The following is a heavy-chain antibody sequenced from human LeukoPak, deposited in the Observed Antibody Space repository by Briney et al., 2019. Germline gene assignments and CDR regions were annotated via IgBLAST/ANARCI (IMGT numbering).Heavy chain of an antibody. CDR1: GFTFSSYA. D-gene: IGHD3-9*01. CDR2: ISSSSNYI. V-gene: IGHV3-21*01. J-gene: IGHJ4*02. Sequence: GGSLRLSCAASGFTFSSYAMSWVRQAPGEGLEWVSSISSSSNYIYYADSVKGRFTISRDNAKNSLYLQMNSLRADDTAVYYGAREGNPVLITYYDILTGYPDYWGQGALVTVSS. CDR3: AREGNPVLITYYDILTGYPDY.